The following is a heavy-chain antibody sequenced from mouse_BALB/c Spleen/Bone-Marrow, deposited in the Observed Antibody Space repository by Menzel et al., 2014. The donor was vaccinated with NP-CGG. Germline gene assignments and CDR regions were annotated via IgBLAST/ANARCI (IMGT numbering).Heavy chain of an antibody. D-gene: IGHD2-14*01. Sequence: EVQLQQSGAELVKPGASVKLSCTASGFNIKDTYMHWVKQRPEQGLEWIGRIDPANGNTKYDPKFQGKATITADTSSNTAYLQLRSLTSEDTAVYYCASYRYAWYFDVWGAGTTVTVSS. CDR3: ASYRYAWYFDV. CDR1: GFNIKDTY. V-gene: IGHV14-3*02. J-gene: IGHJ1*01. CDR2: IDPANGNT.